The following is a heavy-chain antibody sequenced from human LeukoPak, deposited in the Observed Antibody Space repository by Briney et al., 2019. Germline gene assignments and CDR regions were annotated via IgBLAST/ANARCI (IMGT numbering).Heavy chain of an antibody. CDR1: GFTFNNYA. Sequence: GGSLRLSCVASGFTFNNYAMSWVRQASGRGLEWASSTAGSGISKDYADSVKGRFTISKDKSKNTLYLQMDNLRAEDTGVYFCARGGGLDVWGQGATVTVSS. D-gene: IGHD3-16*01. J-gene: IGHJ6*02. V-gene: IGHV3-23*01. CDR2: TAGSGISK. CDR3: ARGGGLDV.